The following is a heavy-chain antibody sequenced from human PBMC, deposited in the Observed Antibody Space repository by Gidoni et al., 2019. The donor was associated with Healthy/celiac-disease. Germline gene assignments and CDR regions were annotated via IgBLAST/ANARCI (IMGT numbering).Heavy chain of an antibody. CDR1: GYSFTSYW. V-gene: IGHV5-51*01. CDR3: ARSGRGGSYHYYYGMDV. J-gene: IGHJ6*02. CDR2: IYPGDSDT. Sequence: EVQRVQSGAEVKKPGESLKISGKGAGYSFTSYWIGWVRQMPGKGLGGMGIIYPGDSDTSYSPSFQGQVTISADKSISTAYLQWSSLQAPDTAMYYCARSGRGGSYHYYYGMDVWGQGPTVTVSS. D-gene: IGHD1-26*01.